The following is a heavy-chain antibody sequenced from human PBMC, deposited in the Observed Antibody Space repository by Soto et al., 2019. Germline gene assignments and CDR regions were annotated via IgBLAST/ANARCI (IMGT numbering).Heavy chain of an antibody. D-gene: IGHD3-3*01. V-gene: IGHV1-8*01. CDR2: MNPNSGNT. CDR1: GYTFTSYD. J-gene: IGHJ6*04. CDR3: AKDKRVTIMSVAADYYYGMDV. Sequence: ASVKVSCKASGYTFTSYDINWVRQATGQGLEWMGWMNPNSGNTGYAQKFQGRVTMTRNTSISTAYMELSSLRSEDTAVYYCAKDKRVTIMSVAADYYYGMDVWGKGTTVTVSS.